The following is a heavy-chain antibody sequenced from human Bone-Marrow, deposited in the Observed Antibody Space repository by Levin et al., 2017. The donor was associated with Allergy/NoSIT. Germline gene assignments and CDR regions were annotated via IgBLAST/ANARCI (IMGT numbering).Heavy chain of an antibody. V-gene: IGHV2-5*02. J-gene: IGHJ4*02. Sequence: SGPTLVKPTQTLTLTCTFSGFSLSTSGVGVGWIRQPPGKALEWLAYIYGDDDKRYSPSLKSRLTITKDTSKNQVVLTMTNMDPVDTATYYCAHRQQNFDSGSFYHWGQGTLVTVSS. CDR1: GFSLSTSGVG. D-gene: IGHD3-10*01. CDR2: IYGDDDK. CDR3: AHRQQNFDSGSFYH.